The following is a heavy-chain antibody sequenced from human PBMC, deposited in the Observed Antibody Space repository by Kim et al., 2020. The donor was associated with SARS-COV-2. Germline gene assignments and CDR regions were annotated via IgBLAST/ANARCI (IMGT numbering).Heavy chain of an antibody. CDR3: AKVAHSPSPDSSSWYFAFDI. D-gene: IGHD6-13*01. CDR2: ISGSGGST. Sequence: GGSLRLSCAASGFTFSSYAMSWVRQAPGKGLEWVSAISGSGGSTYYADSVKGRFTISRDNSKNTLYLQMNSLRAEDTAVYYCAKVAHSPSPDSSSWYFAFDIWGQGTMVTVSS. J-gene: IGHJ3*02. V-gene: IGHV3-23*01. CDR1: GFTFSSYA.